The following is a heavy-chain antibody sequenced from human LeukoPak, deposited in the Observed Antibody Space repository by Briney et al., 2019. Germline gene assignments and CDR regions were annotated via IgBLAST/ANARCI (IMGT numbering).Heavy chain of an antibody. CDR1: GFTFSSYG. D-gene: IGHD3-10*01. CDR2: ISYDGSNK. V-gene: IGHV3-30*18. Sequence: GGSLRLSCAASGFTFSSYGMHWVRQAPGKGLGWVAVISYDGSNKYYADSVKGRFTISRDNSKNTLYLQMNSLRAEDTAVYYCAKDFGDYYYYYGMDVWGQGTTVTVSS. J-gene: IGHJ6*02. CDR3: AKDFGDYYYYYGMDV.